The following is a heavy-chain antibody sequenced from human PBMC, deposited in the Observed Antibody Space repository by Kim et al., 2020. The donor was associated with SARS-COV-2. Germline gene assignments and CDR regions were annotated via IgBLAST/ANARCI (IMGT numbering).Heavy chain of an antibody. CDR1: GGTFSSYT. Sequence: SVKVSCKASGGTFSSYTISWVRQAPGQGLEWMGRIIPILGIANYAQKFQGRVTITADKSTSTAYMELSSLRSEDTAVYYCARERYCSGGSCYSGRYNWFDPWGQGTLVTVSS. CDR2: IIPILGIA. J-gene: IGHJ5*02. V-gene: IGHV1-69*04. D-gene: IGHD2-15*01. CDR3: ARERYCSGGSCYSGRYNWFDP.